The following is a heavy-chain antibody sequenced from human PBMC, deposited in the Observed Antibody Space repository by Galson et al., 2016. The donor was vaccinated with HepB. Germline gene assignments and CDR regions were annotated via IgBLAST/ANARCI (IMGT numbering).Heavy chain of an antibody. D-gene: IGHD2-8*02. V-gene: IGHV6-1*01. CDR1: GDSVSNKSAT. CDR2: THYTSKWYN. J-gene: IGHJ6*02. Sequence: CAISGDSVSNKSATWNRIRQSPSRGLEWLGRTHYTSKWYNDYAESVKGRIIINPDTPKNQFSLQLNSVTPEDTAVYFCARDRRGTCTGGRCYYYGMDVWGQGTTVTVSS. CDR3: ARDRRGTCTGGRCYYYGMDV.